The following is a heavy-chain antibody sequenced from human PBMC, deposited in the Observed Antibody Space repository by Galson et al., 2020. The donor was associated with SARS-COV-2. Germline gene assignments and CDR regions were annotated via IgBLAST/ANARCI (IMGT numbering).Heavy chain of an antibody. V-gene: IGHV6-1*01. CDR2: TYYRSKWNN. J-gene: IGHJ4*02. CDR1: VDNVSSDRAA. CDR3: ARDPSDWTFFDY. D-gene: IGHD1-1*01. Sequence: SQTLSPTSAISVDNVSSDRAAWNCIRQSPSRGLVWLGRTYYRSKWNNDYAVSMRGRLIINPDTSENQFSLQLDSVTPEDTAVYYCARDPSDWTFFDYWGQGTLVTVS.